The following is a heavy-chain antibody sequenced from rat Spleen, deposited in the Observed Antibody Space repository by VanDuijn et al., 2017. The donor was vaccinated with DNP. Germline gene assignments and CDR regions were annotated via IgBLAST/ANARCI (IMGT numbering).Heavy chain of an antibody. CDR3: AAIRGTRAFDY. CDR2: ISRAGNI. CDR1: GFSLTNYG. D-gene: IGHD4-3*01. V-gene: IGHV2S8*01. Sequence: QVQLTESGPGLVQPSETLSLTCTVSGFSLTNYGVSWVRQPPGKGLEWISAISRAGNIDYNSGLKSRLSISRDTSKSQVLLKMNSLQTEDTAMYFCAAIRGTRAFDYWGQGVMVTVSS. J-gene: IGHJ2*01.